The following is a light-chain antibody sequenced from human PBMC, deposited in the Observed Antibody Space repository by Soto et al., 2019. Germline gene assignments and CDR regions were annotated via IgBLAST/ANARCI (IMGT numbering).Light chain of an antibody. CDR1: QSVSSSY. CDR3: QQYGSSSWT. Sequence: EIVLTQSPGTLSLSPGERATLSCRASQSVSSSYLAWYQQKPGQAPRPLIYGASSRAIGIPDRFSGSGSGTDFTLIISRLEPDDFAVYYYQQYGSSSWTFGQGTKVDIK. J-gene: IGKJ1*01. CDR2: GAS. V-gene: IGKV3-20*01.